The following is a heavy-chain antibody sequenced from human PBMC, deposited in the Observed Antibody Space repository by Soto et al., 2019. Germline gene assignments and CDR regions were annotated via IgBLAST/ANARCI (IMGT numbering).Heavy chain of an antibody. V-gene: IGHV3-21*01. J-gene: IGHJ4*02. Sequence: LRLSCAASGFSFSVYTMNWVRQAPGKGLEWVSSISSSSSYIYYADSLKGRFTISRDNAKNSVYLQMNSLRAEDTAVYYCARGIAARTPPDNWGQGTLVTVSS. D-gene: IGHD6-6*01. CDR1: GFSFSVYT. CDR3: ARGIAARTPPDN. CDR2: ISSSSSYI.